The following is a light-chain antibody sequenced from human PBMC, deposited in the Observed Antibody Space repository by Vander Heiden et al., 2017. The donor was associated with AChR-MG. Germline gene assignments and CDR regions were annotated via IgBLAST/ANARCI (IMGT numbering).Light chain of an antibody. V-gene: IGLV1-40*01. CDR3: QSYDSSLSGVV. J-gene: IGLJ2*01. Sequence: QSVLTQPPPASGAHGQRVTLPGTGRSSNIGAGYAVHWYQQPPGTAPKLIIDGNSNRPSGVPDRFSGSKSGTSASLAITGLQAEDEADYYCQSYDSSLSGVVFGGGTKLTVL. CDR1: SSNIGAGYA. CDR2: GNS.